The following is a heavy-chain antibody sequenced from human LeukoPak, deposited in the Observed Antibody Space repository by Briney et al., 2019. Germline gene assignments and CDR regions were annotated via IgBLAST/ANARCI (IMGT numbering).Heavy chain of an antibody. CDR3: ARLPLPDYYDSSGQGGSDY. CDR2: IIPIFGTA. D-gene: IGHD3-22*01. Sequence: SVKVSCKASGGTFSSYAISWVRQAPGQGLEWMGGIIPIFGTANYAQKFQGRVTITADESTSTAYMELSSLRSEDTAVYYCARLPLPDYYDSSGQGGSDYWGQGTLVTVSS. CDR1: GGTFSSYA. V-gene: IGHV1-69*01. J-gene: IGHJ4*02.